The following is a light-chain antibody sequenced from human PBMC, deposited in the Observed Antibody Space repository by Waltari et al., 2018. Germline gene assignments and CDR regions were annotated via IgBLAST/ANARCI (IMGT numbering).Light chain of an antibody. V-gene: IGKV3-20*01. CDR3: QQYDISQWT. J-gene: IGKJ1*01. CDR1: QSVSSSS. Sequence: EMVLTQSPGTLSLSPGERATLSCRASQSVSSSSLAWYQQKPGQAPRLLIYVASTRATGIPDRFSGSGSGTDFTLTISRLEPEDFAVYYCQQYDISQWTFGQGTKVEVK. CDR2: VAS.